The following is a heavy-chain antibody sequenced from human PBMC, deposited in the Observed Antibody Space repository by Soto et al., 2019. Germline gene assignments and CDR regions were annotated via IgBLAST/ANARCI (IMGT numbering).Heavy chain of an antibody. CDR1: GGSISSSNW. Sequence: QVQLQESGPGLVKPSGTLSLTCAVSGGSISSSNWWSWVRQPPGKGLEWIGEIYHSGSTNYNPSRKSRVTISVDKAKNQFSLKLSSVTAADTAVYYGARLTVVAAASFDYWGQGTLVTVSS. D-gene: IGHD2-15*01. CDR3: ARLTVVAAASFDY. CDR2: IYHSGST. J-gene: IGHJ4*02. V-gene: IGHV4-4*02.